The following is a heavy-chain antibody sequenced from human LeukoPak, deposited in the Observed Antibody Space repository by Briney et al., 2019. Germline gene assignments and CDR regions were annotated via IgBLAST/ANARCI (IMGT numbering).Heavy chain of an antibody. CDR3: AKWKYSNSGIDDY. Sequence: GGSLRLSCAASGFTFSSYAVSWVRQVPGKGLEWVSVISGSGDNTYYADSVKGRFTISRDNSKNMLYLQMNSLRAEDTAVYYCAKWKYSNSGIDDYWGQGTLVTVSS. CDR1: GFTFSSYA. V-gene: IGHV3-23*01. J-gene: IGHJ4*02. CDR2: ISGSGDNT. D-gene: IGHD6-6*01.